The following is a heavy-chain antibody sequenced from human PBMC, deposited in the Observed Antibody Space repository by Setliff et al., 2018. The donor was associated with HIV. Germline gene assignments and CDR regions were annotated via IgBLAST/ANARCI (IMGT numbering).Heavy chain of an antibody. CDR2: INHSRRT. CDR3: ARGFSGDYLFTGYLDV. D-gene: IGHD3-22*01. Sequence: SETLSLTCAVYGGSFSGFYWNWIRQAPGKGLEWIGEINHSRRTKYNPSLKSRVTISVDTSKNQFSLKLSSVTAADTAFYYCARGFSGDYLFTGYLDVWGKETTVTVSS. V-gene: IGHV4-34*01. J-gene: IGHJ6*03. CDR1: GGSFSGFY.